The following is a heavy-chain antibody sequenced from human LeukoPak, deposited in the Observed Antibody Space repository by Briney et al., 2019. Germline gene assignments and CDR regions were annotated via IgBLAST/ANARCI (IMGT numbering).Heavy chain of an antibody. J-gene: IGHJ4*02. D-gene: IGHD3-10*01. Sequence: GRSLRLSCAASGFTFSSYGMHWVRQAPGKGLEWVAVISYDGSNKYYADSVKGRFTISRDNSKNTLYLQMNSLRAEDTAVYYCAKARVVRVPLGYWGQGTLVTVSS. CDR3: AKARVVRVPLGY. CDR2: ISYDGSNK. CDR1: GFTFSSYG. V-gene: IGHV3-30*18.